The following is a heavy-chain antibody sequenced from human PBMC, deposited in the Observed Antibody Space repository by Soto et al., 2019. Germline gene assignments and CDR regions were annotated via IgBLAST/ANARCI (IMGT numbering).Heavy chain of an antibody. CDR2: ISTYNGNT. CDR1: GYTLNTYY. J-gene: IGHJ4*02. Sequence: GASVKVSCKTSGYTLNTYYISWLRQAPGQGLEWIGWISTYNGNTNYVPKFQGRITMTTDTSTSTAYMELRSLRSDDTALYFCARDTSNYFDFWGQGTPVTVS. V-gene: IGHV1-18*01. CDR3: ARDTSNYFDF. D-gene: IGHD2-2*01.